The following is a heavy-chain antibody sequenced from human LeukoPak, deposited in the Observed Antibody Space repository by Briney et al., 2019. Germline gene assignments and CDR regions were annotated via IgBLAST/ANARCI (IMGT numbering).Heavy chain of an antibody. CDR2: ISCSSGTI. Sequence: GGSLRLSGASSGFTLRSHSMNWVRQAPGNGVEGVSYISCSSGTIHYADSVKGRITISRDNAKNSLYLQMNSLRAEDTAVYYCAREYYDFWSGYPRLGYYMDVWGKGTTVAVSS. D-gene: IGHD3-3*01. CDR1: GFTLRSHS. J-gene: IGHJ6*03. CDR3: AREYYDFWSGYPRLGYYMDV. V-gene: IGHV3-48*01.